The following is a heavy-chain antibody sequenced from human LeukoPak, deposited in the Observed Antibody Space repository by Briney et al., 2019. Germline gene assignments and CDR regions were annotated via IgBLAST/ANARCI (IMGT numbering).Heavy chain of an antibody. V-gene: IGHV3-21*04. CDR2: ISSSSSYI. CDR3: ATETGDSPDY. J-gene: IGHJ4*02. Sequence: PGGSLRLSCAASGFTFSSYSMNWVRQAPGKGLEWVSSISSSSSYIYYADSVKGRFTVSRDNSKNTLYLQMNSLRAEDTAVYYCATETGDSPDYWGQGTLVTVSS. CDR1: GFTFSSYS. D-gene: IGHD3-16*01.